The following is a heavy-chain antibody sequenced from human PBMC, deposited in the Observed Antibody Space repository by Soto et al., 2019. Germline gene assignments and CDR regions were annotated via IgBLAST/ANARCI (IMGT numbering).Heavy chain of an antibody. V-gene: IGHV4-59*01. D-gene: IGHD6-13*01. CDR2: IYYSGST. Sequence: SETLSLTCTVSGGSIRSYYWSWIRQPPGKGLEWIGYIYYSGSTNYNPSLKSRVTISVDTSKNQFSLKLSSVTAADTAVYYCARDSTYSSSKYGMDVWGKGTTVT. CDR1: GGSIRSYY. CDR3: ARDSTYSSSKYGMDV. J-gene: IGHJ6*04.